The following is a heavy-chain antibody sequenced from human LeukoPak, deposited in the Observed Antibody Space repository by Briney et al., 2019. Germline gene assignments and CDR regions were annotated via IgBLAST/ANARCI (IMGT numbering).Heavy chain of an antibody. Sequence: ASVKVSCKASGYTFTGYYMHWVRQAPGQGLEWRGWINPNSGGTNYAQKFQGRVTMTRDTSISTAYMELSRLRSDDTAVYYCASKPARGKGFDPWGQGTLVTVSS. CDR3: ASKPARGKGFDP. CDR1: GYTFTGYY. D-gene: IGHD6-6*01. J-gene: IGHJ5*02. CDR2: INPNSGGT. V-gene: IGHV1-2*02.